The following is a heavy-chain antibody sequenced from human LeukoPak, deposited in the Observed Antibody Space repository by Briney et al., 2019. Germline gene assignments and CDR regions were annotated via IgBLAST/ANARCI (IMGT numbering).Heavy chain of an antibody. CDR1: GYSISSGYY. D-gene: IGHD3-10*01. CDR3: ARVLVWVGERYYMDV. Sequence: PSETLSLTCTVSGYSISSGYYWGWIRQPPGKGLEWIGSIYHSGSTYYNPSLKSRVTISVGTSKNQFSLKLSSVTAADTAVYYCARVLVWVGERYYMDVWGKGTTVTISS. V-gene: IGHV4-38-2*02. CDR2: IYHSGST. J-gene: IGHJ6*03.